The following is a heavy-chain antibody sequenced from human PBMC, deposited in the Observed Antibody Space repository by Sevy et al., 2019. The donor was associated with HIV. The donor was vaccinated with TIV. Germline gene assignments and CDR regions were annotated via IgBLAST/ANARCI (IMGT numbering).Heavy chain of an antibody. J-gene: IGHJ6*02. CDR2: ISSDSSHI. CDR3: AREGGYTDQGMDV. D-gene: IGHD5-12*01. CDR1: GFTFSNYD. Sequence: GGSLRLSCAASGFTFSNYDMNWVRQAPGKGVEWVSYISSDSSHIYYADSVKGRFTISRDNAKNSLYVQMNRLRAEDTAVYYCAREGGYTDQGMDVWGQGTTVTVSS. V-gene: IGHV3-48*01.